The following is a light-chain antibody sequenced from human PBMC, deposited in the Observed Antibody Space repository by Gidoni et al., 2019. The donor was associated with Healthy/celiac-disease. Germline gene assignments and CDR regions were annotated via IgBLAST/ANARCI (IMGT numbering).Light chain of an antibody. J-gene: IGKJ4*01. V-gene: IGKV3-11*01. Sequence: EIVLTQSPATLSLSPGERATLSCRARQSVSSYLAWYQQKPGQAPRLLIYDASNRATGIPARFSGSGSGTDFTLTISSLEPEDFAVYYCQQRETFGGGTKVEIK. CDR3: QQRET. CDR1: QSVSSY. CDR2: DAS.